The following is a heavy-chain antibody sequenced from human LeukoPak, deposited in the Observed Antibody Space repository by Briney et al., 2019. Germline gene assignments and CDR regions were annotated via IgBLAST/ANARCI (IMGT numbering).Heavy chain of an antibody. CDR3: AREGGTVYYFDY. CDR2: INSDGSST. Sequence: PGGSLRLSCAAPGFTFSSYWMHWVRQAPGKGLVWVSRINSDGSSTSYADSVKGRFTISRDNAKNTLYLQMNSLRAEDTAVYYCAREGGTVYYFDYWGQGTLVTVSS. V-gene: IGHV3-74*01. D-gene: IGHD1/OR15-1a*01. J-gene: IGHJ4*02. CDR1: GFTFSSYW.